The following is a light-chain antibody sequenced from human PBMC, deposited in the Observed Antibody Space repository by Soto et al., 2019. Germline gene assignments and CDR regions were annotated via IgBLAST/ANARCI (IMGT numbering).Light chain of an antibody. CDR3: QQYGSWPYT. V-gene: IGKV3D-15*01. Sequence: ETVMTQSPATLSVSPGEGVTLSCRASQSISTNSAWYQQKPGQAPRLLMYGASTRATDIPARFSGSGSGTEFTLTISSLQSEDFAVYYCQQYGSWPYTFGQGTKLEIK. CDR1: QSISTN. CDR2: GAS. J-gene: IGKJ2*01.